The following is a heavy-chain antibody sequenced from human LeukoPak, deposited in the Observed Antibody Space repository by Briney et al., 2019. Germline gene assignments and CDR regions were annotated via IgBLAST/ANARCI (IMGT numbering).Heavy chain of an antibody. D-gene: IGHD3-10*02. CDR1: GFTFSSYW. CDR3: AELGITMIGGV. V-gene: IGHV3-48*03. J-gene: IGHJ6*04. CDR2: ISSSGSTI. Sequence: GGSPRLSCVASGFTFSSYWMTWVRQAPGKGLEWVSYISSSGSTIYYADSVKGRFTISRDNAKNSLYLQMNSLRAEDTAVYYCAELGITMIGGVWGKGTTVTISS.